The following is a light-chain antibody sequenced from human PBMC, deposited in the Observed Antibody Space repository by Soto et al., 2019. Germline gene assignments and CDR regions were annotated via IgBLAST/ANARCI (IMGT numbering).Light chain of an antibody. J-gene: IGKJ1*01. V-gene: IGKV3-15*01. CDR3: QQYNNWPPWK. CDR1: QSVSSN. Sequence: EIVMTQSPATLSVSPGERATLSCRASQSVSSNLAWYQQKPGQAPRLLIYGASTRATGIPARFSGSGSGTEFTLTISRLQSEDFEVYYCQQYNNWPPWKVGQGTKVDIK. CDR2: GAS.